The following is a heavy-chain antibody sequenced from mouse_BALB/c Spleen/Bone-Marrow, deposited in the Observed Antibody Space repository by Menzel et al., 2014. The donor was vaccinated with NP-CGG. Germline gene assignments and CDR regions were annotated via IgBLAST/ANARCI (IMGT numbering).Heavy chain of an antibody. CDR3: TRGDGNYWYFDV. J-gene: IGHJ1*01. D-gene: IGHD2-1*01. V-gene: IGHV1S22*01. CDR1: GYTFTSYW. Sequence: KQSGSELVRPGASVKLSCKASGYTFTSYWMHWVKQRHGRGLEWIGNIYPGSGSTNYGEKFKSKGTLTVDTSSSTAYMHLSSLTSEDSAVYYCTRGDGNYWYFDVWGAGTTVTVSS. CDR2: IYPGSGST.